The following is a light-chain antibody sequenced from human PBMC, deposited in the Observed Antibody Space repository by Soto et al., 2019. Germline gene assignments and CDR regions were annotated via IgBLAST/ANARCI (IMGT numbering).Light chain of an antibody. Sequence: DIQMTLSPSTLSGSVGDRVTITCRASQTITTWMAWYQQKPGKAPILLVYDASTLQSGVATRFSGSGSGTEFTLIISGLQPEDSTTYYCQQYTNTNNPWMFGQGTMEDIK. CDR1: QTITTW. J-gene: IGKJ1*01. CDR3: QQYTNTNNPWM. CDR2: DAS. V-gene: IGKV1-5*01.